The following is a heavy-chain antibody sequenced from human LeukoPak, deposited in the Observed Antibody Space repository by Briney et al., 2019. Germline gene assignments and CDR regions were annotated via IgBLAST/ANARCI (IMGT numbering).Heavy chain of an antibody. CDR2: ISPIFGTA. Sequence: ASVKVCCKASGGTFISYAISCMRQAPGQWLEWMGGISPIFGTANYAQKFQGRVTITADESTSTAYMELSSLRSEDTAVYYCARDPGTVTGFDYWGQGTLVTVSS. V-gene: IGHV1-69*13. CDR1: GGTFISYA. D-gene: IGHD4-17*01. J-gene: IGHJ4*02. CDR3: ARDPGTVTGFDY.